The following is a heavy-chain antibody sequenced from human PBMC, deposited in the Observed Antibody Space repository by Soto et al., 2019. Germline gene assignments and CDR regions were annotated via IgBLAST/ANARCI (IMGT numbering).Heavy chain of an antibody. CDR3: ARVSQHLVRYYFDS. J-gene: IGHJ4*02. D-gene: IGHD3-10*01. CDR2: IHYSGTI. Sequence: QVQLQESGPGLVRPSQTLSLTCTVSGDSINSGAYYWSWIRQHPGKGLEWIAYIHYSGTIYYSPSLQCRITMSIYMSKNQFYLKLSSVTAADTAVYYCARVSQHLVRYYFDSWGQGTLVTVAS. V-gene: IGHV4-31*03. CDR1: GDSINSGAYY.